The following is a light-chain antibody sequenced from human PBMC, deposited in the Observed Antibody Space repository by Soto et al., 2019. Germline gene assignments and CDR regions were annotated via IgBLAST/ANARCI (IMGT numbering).Light chain of an antibody. CDR3: LQDYAYPFT. CDR1: QGIGND. J-gene: IGKJ4*01. CDR2: AAS. Sequence: AIQMTQSQSSLSTTVGDRVTITCRASQGIGNDLGWYQQKPGKAPKLLIYAASSLQSGVPSRFSGSGSGTDFTLTISSLQPEDFATYYCLQDYAYPFTFGGGSKVDIK. V-gene: IGKV1-6*01.